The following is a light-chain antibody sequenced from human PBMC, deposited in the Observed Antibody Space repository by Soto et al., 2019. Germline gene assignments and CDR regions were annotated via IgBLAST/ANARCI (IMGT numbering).Light chain of an antibody. CDR1: SSDVGGYNH. V-gene: IGLV2-14*01. Sequence: QSVLTQPASVSGSPGQSITISCTGTSSDVGGYNHVSWYQHHPGKAPKLMIYEVSNRPSGVSNRFSGSKSGNTASLTISGLQADDEADYYCNSHTSENTYVFGTGTKVTVL. CDR2: EVS. J-gene: IGLJ1*01. CDR3: NSHTSENTYV.